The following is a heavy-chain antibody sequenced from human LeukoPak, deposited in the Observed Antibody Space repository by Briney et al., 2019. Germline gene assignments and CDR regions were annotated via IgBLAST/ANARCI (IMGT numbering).Heavy chain of an antibody. CDR3: ASQKLGYCSGGSCYGDAFDI. V-gene: IGHV3-9*03. D-gene: IGHD2-15*01. CDR2: ISWNSGSI. CDR1: GFTFDDYA. Sequence: PGRSLRLSSAASGFTFDDYAMHWVRQAPGKGLEWVSGISWNSGSIGYADSVKGRFTISRDNAKNSLYLQMNSLRAEDMALYYCASQKLGYCSGGSCYGDAFDIWGQGTMVTVSS. J-gene: IGHJ3*02.